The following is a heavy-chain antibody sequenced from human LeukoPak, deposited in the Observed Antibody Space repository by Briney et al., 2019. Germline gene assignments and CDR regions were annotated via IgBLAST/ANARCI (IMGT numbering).Heavy chain of an antibody. CDR1: GYTFASYG. CDR2: ISAYNGNT. J-gene: IGHJ4*02. Sequence: ASVKVSCKASGYTFASYGISWVRQAPGQGLEWMGWISAYNGNTNYAQKLQGRVTMTTDTSTSTAYMELRSLRSDDTAVYYCARLGVKIYDSSPGGYPDYWGQGTLVTVSS. CDR3: ARLGVKIYDSSPGGYPDY. V-gene: IGHV1-18*01. D-gene: IGHD3-22*01.